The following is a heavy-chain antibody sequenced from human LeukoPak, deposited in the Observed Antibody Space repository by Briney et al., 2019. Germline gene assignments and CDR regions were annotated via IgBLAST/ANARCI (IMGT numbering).Heavy chain of an antibody. Sequence: GASLRLSCAASGFTFSSYAMSWVRQAPGKGLEWVSAISGSGGGTYYADSVKGRFTIPRDNSKNTLYLQMNSLRAEDTAVYYCAKDPSDCSSTSCYTVAFDIWGQGTMVTVSS. CDR3: AKDPSDCSSTSCYTVAFDI. V-gene: IGHV3-23*01. D-gene: IGHD2-2*02. CDR2: ISGSGGGT. CDR1: GFTFSSYA. J-gene: IGHJ3*02.